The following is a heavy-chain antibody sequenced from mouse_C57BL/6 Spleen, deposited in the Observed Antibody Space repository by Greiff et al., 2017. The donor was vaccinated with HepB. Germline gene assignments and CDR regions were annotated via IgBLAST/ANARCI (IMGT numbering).Heavy chain of an antibody. CDR1: GYTFTDYY. CDR2: INPNNGGT. J-gene: IGHJ1*03. Sequence: EVKLQQSGPELVKPGASVKISCKASGYTFTDYYMNWVKQSHGKSLEWIGDINPNNGGTSYNQKFKGKATLTVDKSSSTAYMELRSLTSEDSAVYYCARGVYRRYFDVWGTGTTVTVSS. D-gene: IGHD1-3*01. CDR3: ARGVYRRYFDV. V-gene: IGHV1-26*01.